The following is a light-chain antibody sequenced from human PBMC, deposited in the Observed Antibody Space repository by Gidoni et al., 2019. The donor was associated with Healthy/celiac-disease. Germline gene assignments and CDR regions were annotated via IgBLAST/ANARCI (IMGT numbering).Light chain of an antibody. V-gene: IGKV3-11*01. CDR3: QQRSNWLFT. CDR2: DAS. CDR1: QSVSSY. J-gene: IGKJ3*01. Sequence: EIVLTQSPATLSLSPGERATLSCRASQSVSSYLAWYQQKPGKAPRLLIYDASNRATGIPARFSGSGSGTDFTLTISSLEPEDFAVYYCQQRSNWLFTFGPXTKVDIK.